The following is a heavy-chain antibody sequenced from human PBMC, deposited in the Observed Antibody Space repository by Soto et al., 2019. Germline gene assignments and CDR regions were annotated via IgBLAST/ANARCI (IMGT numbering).Heavy chain of an antibody. CDR3: ARDQGGHSALYNWFDP. D-gene: IGHD1-26*01. J-gene: IGHJ5*02. V-gene: IGHV3-30*03. Sequence: GGSLRLSCAASGFTFNIYGMHWVRQAPDKGLEWVALISYDGSNQYYADSVKGRFTISRDNSKNTLFLQMNSLRAEDTAVYYCARDQGGHSALYNWFDPWGQGTLVTVSS. CDR2: ISYDGSNQ. CDR1: GFTFNIYG.